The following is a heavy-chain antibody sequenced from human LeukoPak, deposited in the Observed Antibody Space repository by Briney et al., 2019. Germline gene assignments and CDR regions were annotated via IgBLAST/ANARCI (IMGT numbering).Heavy chain of an antibody. CDR3: ARDTMVRGVIISYYYYGMDV. J-gene: IGHJ6*04. CDR2: ISSSSSYI. V-gene: IGHV3-21*01. Sequence: GSLRLSCAASGFTFSSYSMNWVRQAPGKGLEWVSSISSSSSYIYYADSVKGRFTISRDNAKNSLYLQMNSLRAEDTAVYYCARDTMVRGVIISYYYYGMDVWGKGTTVTVSS. CDR1: GFTFSSYS. D-gene: IGHD3-10*01.